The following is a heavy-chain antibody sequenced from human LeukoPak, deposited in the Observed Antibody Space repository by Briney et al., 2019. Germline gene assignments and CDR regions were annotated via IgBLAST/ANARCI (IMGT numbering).Heavy chain of an antibody. CDR1: GYSFTSYY. J-gene: IGHJ4*02. Sequence: ASVKVSCKASGYSFTSYYIHWVRQAPGQGLEWMGRINPSSGGTNYAQKFQGRVTITRDTSASTAFMDLTSLRSEDTAIYYCAREIDRDGYNRFFDYWGQGTLVTVSS. CDR2: INPSSGGT. D-gene: IGHD5-24*01. CDR3: AREIDRDGYNRFFDY. V-gene: IGHV1-2*06.